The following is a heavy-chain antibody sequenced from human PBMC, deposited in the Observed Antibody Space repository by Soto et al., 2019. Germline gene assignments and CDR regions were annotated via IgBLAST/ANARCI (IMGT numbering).Heavy chain of an antibody. J-gene: IGHJ3*02. CDR1: GFTVSSNY. CDR2: IYSGGST. D-gene: IGHD5-12*01. V-gene: IGHV3-53*02. Sequence: EVQLVETGGGLIQPGGSLRLSCAASGFTVSSNYMSWVRQAPGKGLEWVSVIYSGGSTYYADSVKGRFTISRDNSKNTLYLQMNSLRAEDTAVYYCARAGGVREMATINAFDIWGQGTMVTVSS. CDR3: ARAGGVREMATINAFDI.